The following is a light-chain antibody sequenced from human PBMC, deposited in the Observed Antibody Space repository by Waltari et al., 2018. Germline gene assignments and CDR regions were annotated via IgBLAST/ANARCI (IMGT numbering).Light chain of an antibody. Sequence: QSLLTQPPSVSGAPGPRVTISLTGSTSNIGAGYDVHWYQQLPGAAPKLPIYTNTNRPSAVPSRFSASKTDTSAALAITGLQAEDDADYYCHSSDFSLWGSVFGGGTKLTVL. CDR2: TNT. CDR3: HSSDFSLWGSV. CDR1: TSNIGAGYD. V-gene: IGLV1-40*01. J-gene: IGLJ3*02.